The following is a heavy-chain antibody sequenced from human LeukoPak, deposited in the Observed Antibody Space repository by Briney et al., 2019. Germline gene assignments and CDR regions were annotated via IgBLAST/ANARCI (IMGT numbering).Heavy chain of an antibody. V-gene: IGHV6-1*01. Sequence: SQTLSLTFAICGDSVSRKSATWKWIRQSPARGVECLVRTYYSSKCYNHYAQSVKSRITLNPDTSKSQFSLQLTSLSPDDTAVYYCATQFDFWFDHWGQGTPVTVSS. CDR2: TYYSSKCYN. CDR1: GDSVSRKSAT. CDR3: ATQFDFWFDH. D-gene: IGHD3-10*01. J-gene: IGHJ5*02.